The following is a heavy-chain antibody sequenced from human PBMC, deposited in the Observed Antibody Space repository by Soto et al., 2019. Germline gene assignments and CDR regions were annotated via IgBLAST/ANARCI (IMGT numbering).Heavy chain of an antibody. J-gene: IGHJ4*02. CDR2: IYYSGST. V-gene: IGHV4-59*08. Sequence: SETLSLTCTVSGGPISSYYWSWIRQPPGKGLEWIGYIYYSGSTNYNPSLKSRVTISVDTSKNQFSLKLSSVTAADTAVYYCARVKAGVVYWGQGTLVTVS. D-gene: IGHD6-13*01. CDR1: GGPISSYY. CDR3: ARVKAGVVY.